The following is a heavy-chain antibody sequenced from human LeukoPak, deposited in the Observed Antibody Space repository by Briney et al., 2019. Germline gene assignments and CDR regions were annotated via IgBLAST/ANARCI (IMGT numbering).Heavy chain of an antibody. CDR1: GGTFSSYA. CDR3: ARLYYGSGSYYNVYEPYYFDY. V-gene: IGHV1-69*01. D-gene: IGHD3-10*01. Sequence: SVEVSCKASGGTFSSYAISWVRQAPGQGLEWMGGIIPIFGTANYAQKFQGRVTITADESTSTAYMELSSLRSEDTAVYYCARLYYGSGSYYNVYEPYYFDYWGQGTLVTVSS. J-gene: IGHJ4*02. CDR2: IIPIFGTA.